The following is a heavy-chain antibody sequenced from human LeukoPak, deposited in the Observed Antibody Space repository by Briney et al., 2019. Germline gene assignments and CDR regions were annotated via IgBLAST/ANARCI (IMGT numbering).Heavy chain of an antibody. Sequence: GGSLRLSCAASGFTFSSYAMSWVRQAPGKGLEWVAVISYDGSKKYYADSVKGRYTISRDNSKNTLYLQMNSLRAEDTAVYYCARGAAGPRDWGQGTLVTVSS. D-gene: IGHD6-13*01. J-gene: IGHJ4*02. CDR1: GFTFSSYA. CDR2: ISYDGSKK. CDR3: ARGAAGPRD. V-gene: IGHV3-30-3*01.